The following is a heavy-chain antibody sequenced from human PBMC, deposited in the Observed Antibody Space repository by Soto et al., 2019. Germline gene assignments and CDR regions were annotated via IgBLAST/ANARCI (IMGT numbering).Heavy chain of an antibody. CDR1: GGSISSSSYY. D-gene: IGHD5-12*01. CDR3: AREHSGYGVGGFPYYFDY. Sequence: SETLSLTCTVSGGSISSSSYYWGWIRQPPGKGLEWIGSIYYSGSTYYNPSLKSRVTISVDTSKNQFSLKLSSVTAADTAVYYCAREHSGYGVGGFPYYFDYWGQGTLVTVSS. J-gene: IGHJ4*02. CDR2: IYYSGST. V-gene: IGHV4-39*07.